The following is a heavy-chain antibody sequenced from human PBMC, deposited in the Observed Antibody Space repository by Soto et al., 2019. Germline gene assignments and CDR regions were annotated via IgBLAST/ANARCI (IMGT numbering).Heavy chain of an antibody. Sequence: PGGSLRLSCAASGFTFSSYGMHWVRQAPGKGLEWVAVIWYDGSNKYYADSVKGRFTISRDNSKNTLYLQMNSLRAEDTAVYYCARDPNYDFWSGYPPFDYWGQGTLVTVSS. D-gene: IGHD3-3*01. J-gene: IGHJ4*02. CDR1: GFTFSSYG. CDR2: IWYDGSNK. V-gene: IGHV3-33*01. CDR3: ARDPNYDFWSGYPPFDY.